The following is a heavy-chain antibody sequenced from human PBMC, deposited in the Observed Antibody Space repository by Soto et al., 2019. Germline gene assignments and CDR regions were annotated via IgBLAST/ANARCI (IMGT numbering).Heavy chain of an antibody. CDR2: INHSGST. CDR1: GGSFSGYY. J-gene: IGHJ6*03. Sequence: SETLSLTCAVYGGSFSGYYCSWIRQPPGKGLEWIGEINHSGSTNYNPSLRSRVTISVDTSKNQFSLKLSSVTAADTAVYYCARGSGVLRYFDWVSPGSYYYYMDVWGKGTTVTVSS. D-gene: IGHD3-9*01. CDR3: ARGSGVLRYFDWVSPGSYYYYMDV. V-gene: IGHV4-34*01.